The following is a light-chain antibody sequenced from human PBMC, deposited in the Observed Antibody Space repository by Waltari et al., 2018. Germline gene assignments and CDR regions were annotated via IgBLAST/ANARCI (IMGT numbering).Light chain of an antibody. V-gene: IGKV3-20*01. J-gene: IGKJ2*01. CDR1: QSVSSY. CDR3: QQYGSTPVT. CDR2: AAS. Sequence: EVVLTQSPGTLSLSPGERVTLTCRASQSVSSYLAWYQQKPAQAPRIVMQAASSRAIGIPDRFSGSGSGTEFTLTISSLEPEDFAVYYCQQYGSTPVTFGQGTKLEIK.